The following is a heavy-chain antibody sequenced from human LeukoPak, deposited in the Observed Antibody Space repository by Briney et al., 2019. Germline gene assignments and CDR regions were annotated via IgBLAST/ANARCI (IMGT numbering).Heavy chain of an antibody. J-gene: IGHJ4*02. Sequence: PGGSLRLSCAASGFTFSSYAMHWVRQAPGKGLEWVAVISYDGSNKYYADSVKGRFTISRDNSKNTLYLQMNSLRAEDTAVYYCARDQYSSSWYEGYWGQGTLVTVSS. CDR3: ARDQYSSSWYEGY. CDR1: GFTFSSYA. CDR2: ISYDGSNK. V-gene: IGHV3-30*04. D-gene: IGHD6-13*01.